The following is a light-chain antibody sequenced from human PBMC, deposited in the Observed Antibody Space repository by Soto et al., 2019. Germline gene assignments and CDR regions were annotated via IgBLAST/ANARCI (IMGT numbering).Light chain of an antibody. Sequence: EIVLTKSPATLSLSPEERATLSCRASQSVSSYLAWYQHKPGQAPRLLIYDASNRATGIPARFSGSGSGTDFTLTISSLEPEDFAVYYCQQRSNWLTFGGGTKVESK. CDR1: QSVSSY. J-gene: IGKJ4*01. V-gene: IGKV3-11*01. CDR2: DAS. CDR3: QQRSNWLT.